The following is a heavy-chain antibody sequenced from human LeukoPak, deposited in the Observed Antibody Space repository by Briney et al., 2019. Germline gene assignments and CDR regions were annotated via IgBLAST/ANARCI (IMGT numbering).Heavy chain of an antibody. Sequence: SETLSLTCTVSGGSISSSSYYWGWIRQPPGKGLEWIGSIYYSGSTNYNPSLKSRVTISVDTSKNQFSLKLSSVTAADTAVYYCARKAVSCSSTSCYPASNWFDPRGQGTLVTVSS. CDR1: GGSISSSSYY. CDR3: ARKAVSCSSTSCYPASNWFDP. V-gene: IGHV4-39*07. CDR2: IYYSGST. J-gene: IGHJ5*02. D-gene: IGHD2-2*01.